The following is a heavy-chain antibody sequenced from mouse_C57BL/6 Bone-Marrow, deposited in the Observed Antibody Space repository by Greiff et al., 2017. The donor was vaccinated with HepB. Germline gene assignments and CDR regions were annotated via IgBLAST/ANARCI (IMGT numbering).Heavy chain of an antibody. V-gene: IGHV14-4*01. CDR3: TTCRKGYFDY. CDR2: IDPENGDT. D-gene: IGHD1-3*01. J-gene: IGHJ2*01. Sequence: VQLQQSGAELVRPGASVKLSCTASGFNIKDDYMHWVKQRPEQGLEWIGWIDPENGDTEYASKFQGKATITADTSSNTAYLQLSSRTSEDTAVYYCTTCRKGYFDYWGQGTTLTVSS. CDR1: GFNIKDDY.